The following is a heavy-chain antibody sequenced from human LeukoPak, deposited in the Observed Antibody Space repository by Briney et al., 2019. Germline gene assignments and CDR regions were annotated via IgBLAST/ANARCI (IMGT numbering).Heavy chain of an antibody. D-gene: IGHD6-19*01. J-gene: IGHJ4*02. CDR2: INHSGST. CDR1: GGSFSGYY. CDR3: ARGYSSGWLWRTYYFDY. V-gene: IGHV4-34*01. Sequence: KPSETLSLTCAVYGGSFSGYYWSWIRQPPGKGLEWIGEINHSGSTNYNPSLKSRVTISVDTSKNQFSLKLSSVTAADTAVYYCARGYSSGWLWRTYYFDYWGQGTLVTVSS.